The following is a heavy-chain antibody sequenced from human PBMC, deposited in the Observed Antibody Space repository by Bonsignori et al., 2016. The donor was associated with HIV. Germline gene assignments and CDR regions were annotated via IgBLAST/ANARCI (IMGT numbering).Heavy chain of an antibody. J-gene: IGHJ4*02. CDR3: ARDIRGTLTGVDY. V-gene: IGHV4-39*07. CDR2: IYYSGST. D-gene: IGHD1-14*01. CDR1: GGSISSSSYY. Sequence: SETLSLTCTVSGGSISSSSYYWGWIRQPPGKGLEWIGSIYYSGSTYYNPSLKSRVTISVDTSKNQFSLKLSSVTAADTAVYYCARDIRGTLTGVDYWGQGTLVTVSS.